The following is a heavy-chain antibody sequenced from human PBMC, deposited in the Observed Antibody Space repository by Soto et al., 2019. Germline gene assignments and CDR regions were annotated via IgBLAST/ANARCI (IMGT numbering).Heavy chain of an antibody. D-gene: IGHD2-2*01. V-gene: IGHV3-23*01. Sequence: GGSLRLSCAASGFTFSSYAMSWVRQAPGKGLEWVSAISGSGGSTYYADSVKGRFTISRDNSKNTLYLQMNSLRAEDTAVYYCAKDLGDIVVVPAAFGYDYWGQGTLVTVSS. CDR1: GFTFSSYA. CDR3: AKDLGDIVVVPAAFGYDY. CDR2: ISGSGGST. J-gene: IGHJ4*02.